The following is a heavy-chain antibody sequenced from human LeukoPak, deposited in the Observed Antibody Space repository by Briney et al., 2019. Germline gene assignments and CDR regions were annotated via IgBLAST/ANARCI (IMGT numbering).Heavy chain of an antibody. J-gene: IGHJ4*02. Sequence: PSETLSLTCAVYGGSFSTYYWSWLRQPPGKGLEWMGEINHSGSTNYNPSLKSRGTISVDTSKNQFSLKLSSVTAADTAVYYCARLRYFDWLLPGPFDYWGQGTLVTVSS. CDR2: INHSGST. D-gene: IGHD3-9*01. CDR1: GGSFSTYY. CDR3: ARLRYFDWLLPGPFDY. V-gene: IGHV4-34*01.